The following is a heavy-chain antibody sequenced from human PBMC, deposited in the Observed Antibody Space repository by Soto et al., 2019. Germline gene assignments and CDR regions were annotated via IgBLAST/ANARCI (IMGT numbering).Heavy chain of an antibody. V-gene: IGHV4-30-4*01. CDR2: IYYSGST. CDR1: GGSISSGDYY. D-gene: IGHD5-18*01. Sequence: QVQLQESGPGLMKPSQTLSLTCTVSGGSISSGDYYWSWIRQPPGKGLEWIGYIYYSGSTYYNPSLKSRVTISVDTSKNQFSLKLSSVTAADTAVYYCARGYGYSYGPTYYYYGMDVWGQGTTVTVSS. CDR3: ARGYGYSYGPTYYYYGMDV. J-gene: IGHJ6*02.